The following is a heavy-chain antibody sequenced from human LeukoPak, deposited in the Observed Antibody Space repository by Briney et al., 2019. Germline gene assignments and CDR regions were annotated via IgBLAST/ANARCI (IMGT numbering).Heavy chain of an antibody. D-gene: IGHD6-19*01. CDR3: ARLIAVAHYWYFDL. Sequence: ASVKVSCKASGYTFTIYGISWVRQAPGQGLEWMGWISAYNGNTNYAQKLQGRVTMTTDTSTSTAYMELRSLRSDDTAVYYCARLIAVAHYWYFDLWGRGTLVTVS. J-gene: IGHJ2*01. CDR1: GYTFTIYG. CDR2: ISAYNGNT. V-gene: IGHV1-18*01.